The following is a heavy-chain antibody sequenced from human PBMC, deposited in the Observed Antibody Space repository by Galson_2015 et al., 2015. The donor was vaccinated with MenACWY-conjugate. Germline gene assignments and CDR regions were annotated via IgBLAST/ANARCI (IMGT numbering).Heavy chain of an antibody. D-gene: IGHD2-8*01. CDR2: IRRVESTT. V-gene: IGHV3-30*02. CDR3: AKVRTGDSYYWEGAGIAAFDI. CDR1: GFIFSTYC. J-gene: IGHJ3*02. Sequence: SLRLSCATSGFIFSTYCMHWVRQAPGRGLEWVSHIRRVESTTYYEDSVKGRFTITRDNSKKTVYLEMNSLRVDDTAVYYCAKVRTGDSYYWEGAGIAAFDIWGKGTVVNASS.